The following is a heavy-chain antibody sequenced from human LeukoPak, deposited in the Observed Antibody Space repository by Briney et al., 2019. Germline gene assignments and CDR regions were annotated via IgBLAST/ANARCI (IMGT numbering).Heavy chain of an antibody. CDR2: INPSGGST. CDR1: GYSFSSYY. J-gene: IGHJ4*02. V-gene: IGHV1-46*01. CDR3: ARDNPRNYGSGSYLGFDY. D-gene: IGHD3-10*01. Sequence: ASVKVSCKASGYSFSSYYMHWVRQAPGQGLEWMGIINPSGGSTSYAQKFQGRVTMTRDTSISTAYMELSRLRSDDTAVYYCARDNPRNYGSGSYLGFDYWGQGTLVTVSS.